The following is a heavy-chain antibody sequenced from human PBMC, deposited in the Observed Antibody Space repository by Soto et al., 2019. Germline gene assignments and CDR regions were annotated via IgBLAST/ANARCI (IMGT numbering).Heavy chain of an antibody. CDR2: IGPIFGTA. V-gene: IGHV1-69*06. CDR1: GYTFTGHY. J-gene: IGHJ4*02. CDR3: ARCYYDSSGPNQYYFDY. Sequence: QVQLVQSGAEVKESGASVKVSCKASGYTFTGHYIHWVRQAPGQGFEWVGEIGPIFGTANYAQKFQGRVTITADKSTSTAYMELSSLRSEDTAVYYCARCYYDSSGPNQYYFDYWGQGTLVTVSS. D-gene: IGHD3-22*01.